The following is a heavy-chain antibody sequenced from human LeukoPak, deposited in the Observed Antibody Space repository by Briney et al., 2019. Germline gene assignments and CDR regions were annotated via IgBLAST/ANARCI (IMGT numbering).Heavy chain of an antibody. Sequence: KPSETLSLTCTVSGGSISSYYWSWLRQPPGKGLEWIGYIYYSGSTNYNPSLKSRVTISVDTSKNQFPLKLSSVTAADTAVYYCARRRITMVRGVISYAFDIWGQGTMVTVSS. CDR2: IYYSGST. CDR3: ARRRITMVRGVISYAFDI. CDR1: GGSISSYY. V-gene: IGHV4-59*01. J-gene: IGHJ3*02. D-gene: IGHD3-10*01.